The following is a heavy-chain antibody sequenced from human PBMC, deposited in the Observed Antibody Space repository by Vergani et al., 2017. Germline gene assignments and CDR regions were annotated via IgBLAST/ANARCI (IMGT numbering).Heavy chain of an antibody. CDR1: GGSFSGYY. CDR3: ARSRQQLVRGYNWFDP. CDR2: INHSGST. Sequence: QVQLQQWGAGLLKPSETLSLTCAVYGGSFSGYYWSWIRQPPGKGLEWIGEINHSGSTNYNPSLKSRVTISLDTSKNQFSLKLSSVTAADTAVYYCARSRQQLVRGYNWFDPWGQGTLVTVSS. J-gene: IGHJ5*02. V-gene: IGHV4-34*01. D-gene: IGHD6-13*01.